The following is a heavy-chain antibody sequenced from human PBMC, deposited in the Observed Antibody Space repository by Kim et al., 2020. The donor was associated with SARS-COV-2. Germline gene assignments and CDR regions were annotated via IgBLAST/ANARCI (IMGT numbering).Heavy chain of an antibody. D-gene: IGHD3-10*01. CDR2: SGTT. J-gene: IGHJ4*02. V-gene: IGHV4-28*01. CDR3: ATRGPFDY. Sequence: SGTTYYTPSLKGRVTMSVDTAKNQFSLKLSSVTAADTAVYYCATRGPFDYWGQGTLVTVSS.